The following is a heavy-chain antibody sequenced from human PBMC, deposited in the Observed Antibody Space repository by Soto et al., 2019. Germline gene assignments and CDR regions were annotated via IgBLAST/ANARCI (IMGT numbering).Heavy chain of an antibody. CDR1: GFTFSGYD. V-gene: IGHV3-11*01. CDR3: AGVYWYRSAY. J-gene: IGHJ4*02. CDR2: ISYTGRDT. D-gene: IGHD6-25*01. Sequence: QVQLVESGGGLVKPGESLRLSCAASGFTFSGYDMTWVRQAPGKGLEWVSYISYTGRDTFYGESVKGRFAISRDNAKNSVYMQMNGVRAEDTAVYFCAGVYWYRSAYWGQGTPVTVSS.